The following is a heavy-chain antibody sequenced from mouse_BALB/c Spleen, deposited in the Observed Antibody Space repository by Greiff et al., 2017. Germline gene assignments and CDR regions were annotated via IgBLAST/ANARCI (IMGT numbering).Heavy chain of an antibody. V-gene: IGHV1-67*01. J-gene: IGHJ4*01. D-gene: IGHD1-1*01. CDR3: ATGRYYGSSYVYYAMDY. CDR1: SYTFTDYA. Sequence: VKLQESGPELVRPGVSVKISCKGSSYTFTDYAMHWVKQSHAKSLEWIGVISTYYGNTNYNQKFKGKATMTVDKSSSTAYMELARLTSEDSAVYYCATGRYYGSSYVYYAMDYWGQGTSVTVSS. CDR2: ISTYYGNT.